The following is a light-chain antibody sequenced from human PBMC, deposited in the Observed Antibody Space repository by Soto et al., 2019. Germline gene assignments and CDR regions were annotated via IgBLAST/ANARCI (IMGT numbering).Light chain of an antibody. CDR1: QSISSSN. CDR2: GAS. CDR3: QQYGRSPDWDRWT. Sequence: EIVLTQSPGTLSLSPGERATLSCRASQSISSSNLAWYQQKPGQAPRLLLYGASNRAAGIPERFSGSGSGTDFTLTISRMEPEDCVVYYCQQYGRSPDWDRWTFGQGTKVEVK. J-gene: IGKJ1*01. V-gene: IGKV3-20*01.